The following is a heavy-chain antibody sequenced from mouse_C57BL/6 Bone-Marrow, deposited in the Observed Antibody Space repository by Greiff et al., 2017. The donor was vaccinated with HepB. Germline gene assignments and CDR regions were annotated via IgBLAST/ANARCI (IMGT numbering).Heavy chain of an antibody. CDR2: ILPGSGST. D-gene: IGHD1-1*01. V-gene: IGHV1-9*01. J-gene: IGHJ2*01. CDR1: GYTFTGYW. Sequence: VQLQQCGAELMKPGASVKLSCKATGYTFTGYWIEWVKQRPGHGLEWIGEILPGSGSTNYNEKFKGKATFTADTSSNTAYMQLSSLTTEDSAIYYCVITTVVAPYYFDYWGQGTTLTVSS. CDR3: VITTVVAPYYFDY.